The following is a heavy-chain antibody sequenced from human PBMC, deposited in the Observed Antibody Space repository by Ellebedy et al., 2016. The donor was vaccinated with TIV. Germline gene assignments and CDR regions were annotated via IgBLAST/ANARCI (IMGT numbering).Heavy chain of an antibody. Sequence: GESLKISCAASGFTFNNFGLSWVRQAPGKGLEWVSAIDQSGDATNYADSVKGRFTISRDSSKNTVFLQMNRLRAEDTGVYYCAKGGSCGGDCHFLFDNWGKGTLVTVSS. V-gene: IGHV3-23*01. D-gene: IGHD2-21*02. CDR1: GFTFNNFG. CDR3: AKGGSCGGDCHFLFDN. CDR2: IDQSGDAT. J-gene: IGHJ4*02.